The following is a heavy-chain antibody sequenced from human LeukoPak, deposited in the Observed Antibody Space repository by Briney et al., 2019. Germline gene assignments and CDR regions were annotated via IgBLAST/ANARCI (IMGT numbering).Heavy chain of an antibody. J-gene: IGHJ4*02. Sequence: GGSLRLSCAASGFTFSSYGMHWVRQAPGKGLEWVAVISYDGSNKYYADSVKGRFTISRDNSKNTLYLQMNSLRAEDTAAYYCAKDLYGDFAAVDYWGQGTLVTVSS. CDR1: GFTFSSYG. CDR3: AKDLYGDFAAVDY. V-gene: IGHV3-30*18. D-gene: IGHD4-17*01. CDR2: ISYDGSNK.